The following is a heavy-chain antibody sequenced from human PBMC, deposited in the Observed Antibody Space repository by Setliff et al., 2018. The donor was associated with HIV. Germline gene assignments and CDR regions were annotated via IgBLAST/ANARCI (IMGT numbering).Heavy chain of an antibody. CDR3: ARDIGRRDGYLEIDY. D-gene: IGHD5-12*01. Sequence: GASVKVSCKASGGTFSSYAISWVRQAPGQGLEWMGGIIPILGIANYAQKFQGRVTITADESTSTAYMELSSLRSEDTAVYYCARDIGRRDGYLEIDYWGQGTLVTVSS. CDR2: IIPILGIA. CDR1: GGTFSSYA. V-gene: IGHV1-69*10. J-gene: IGHJ4*02.